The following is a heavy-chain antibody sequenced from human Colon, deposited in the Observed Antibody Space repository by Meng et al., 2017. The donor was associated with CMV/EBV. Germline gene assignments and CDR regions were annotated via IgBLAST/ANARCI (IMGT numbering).Heavy chain of an antibody. Sequence: ASVKVSCKASGYTFSNYGMSWVRPAPGQGLEWLGWINADNGDTNCAQKVQDRVTMTTDTSTSTAYMELRSLRSDDTAVYYCARVIQSSGVVISPFNYWGQGTMVTVSS. D-gene: IGHD3-3*01. CDR3: ARVIQSSGVVISPFNY. J-gene: IGHJ4*02. CDR1: GYTFSNYG. V-gene: IGHV1-18*01. CDR2: INADNGDT.